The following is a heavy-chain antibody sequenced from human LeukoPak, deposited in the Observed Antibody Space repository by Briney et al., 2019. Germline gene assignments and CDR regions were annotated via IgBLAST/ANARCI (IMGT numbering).Heavy chain of an antibody. CDR3: VGGTYYGGDY. CDR1: GGSISDNY. Sequence: SETLSLTCAVSGGSISDNYWSWIRQPPGKGLEWIGYIFYSGATNYNPSLKSRVTMSVDTSKNQFSLKLSSVTAADTAVYYCVGGTYYGGDYWGQGTLVTVSS. D-gene: IGHD1-26*01. J-gene: IGHJ4*02. CDR2: IFYSGAT. V-gene: IGHV4-59*12.